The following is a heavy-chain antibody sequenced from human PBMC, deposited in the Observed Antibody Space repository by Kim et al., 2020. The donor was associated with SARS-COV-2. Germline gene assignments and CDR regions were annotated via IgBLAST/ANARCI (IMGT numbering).Heavy chain of an antibody. Sequence: ASVKVSCKASGYTFTGYYMHWVRQAPGQGLEWMGWINPNSGGTNYAQKCQGRVTMTRDTSISTAYMELSRLRSDDTAVYYCARDEGFLEWLPDYWGQGTLVTVSS. J-gene: IGHJ4*02. CDR3: ARDEGFLEWLPDY. V-gene: IGHV1-2*02. CDR2: INPNSGGT. D-gene: IGHD3-3*01. CDR1: GYTFTGYY.